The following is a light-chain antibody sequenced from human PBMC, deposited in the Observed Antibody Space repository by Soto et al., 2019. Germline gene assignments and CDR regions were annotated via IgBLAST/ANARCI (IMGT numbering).Light chain of an antibody. CDR1: QTISSSY. CDR2: GAS. CDR3: QQYVSSHRT. V-gene: IGKV3-20*01. Sequence: DIVLMQSPGTLSLSPGERATLSCRASQTISSSYLAWYQQKPGQAPRLLIYGASNRATGIPDRFSGSGSGTDFALTISGLEPEDFAVYYCQQYVSSHRTFGQGTKVEI. J-gene: IGKJ1*01.